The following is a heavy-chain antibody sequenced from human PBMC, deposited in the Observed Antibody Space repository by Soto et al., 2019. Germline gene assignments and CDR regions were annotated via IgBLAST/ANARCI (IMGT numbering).Heavy chain of an antibody. CDR1: GFTFSSYG. D-gene: IGHD3-22*01. Sequence: GGSLRLSCAASGFTFSSYGMHWVRQAPGKGLEWVAVISYDGSNKYYADSVKGRSTISRDNSKNTLYLQMNSLRAEDTAVYYCAKGEYYDSSGYYYANPFDYWGQGTLVTVSS. V-gene: IGHV3-30*18. CDR3: AKGEYYDSSGYYYANPFDY. J-gene: IGHJ4*02. CDR2: ISYDGSNK.